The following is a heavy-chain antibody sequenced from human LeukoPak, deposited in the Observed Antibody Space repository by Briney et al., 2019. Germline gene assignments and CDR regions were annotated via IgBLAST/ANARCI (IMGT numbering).Heavy chain of an antibody. CDR2: ITSSGDAT. CDR3: ARDNYDSSGPYYFDY. CDR1: GFTFSSYA. D-gene: IGHD3-22*01. V-gene: IGHV3-21*01. Sequence: PGGSLRLSCAASGFTFSSYAMNWVRQAPGKGLEWVSSITSSGDATYYADSVKGRFTISRDNARNSLYLQMNSLRAEDTAVYYCARDNYDSSGPYYFDYWGQGTLVTVSS. J-gene: IGHJ4*02.